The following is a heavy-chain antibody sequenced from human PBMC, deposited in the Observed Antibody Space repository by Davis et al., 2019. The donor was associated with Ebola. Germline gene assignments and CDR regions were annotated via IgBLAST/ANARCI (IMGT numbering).Heavy chain of an antibody. CDR1: GYSFTNYW. J-gene: IGHJ4*02. CDR3: ARQESLYGSSDY. Sequence: KVSCKGSGYSFTNYWIGWVRQMPGKGLECMGIIYPADSDTRYSPSFEGQVTISVDRSITTAYLQWRSLRASDTAIYYCARQESLYGSSDYWGQGTLVTVSS. V-gene: IGHV5-51*01. CDR2: IYPADSDT. D-gene: IGHD3-22*01.